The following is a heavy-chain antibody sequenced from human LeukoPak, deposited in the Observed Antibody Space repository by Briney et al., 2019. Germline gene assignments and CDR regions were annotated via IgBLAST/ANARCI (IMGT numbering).Heavy chain of an antibody. CDR1: GGSISSSSYY. V-gene: IGHV4-39*07. D-gene: IGHD2-2*01. J-gene: IGHJ5*02. CDR2: IYYSGST. CDR3: ARVRRRYQLTPYNWFDP. Sequence: PSETLSLTCTVSGGSISSSSYYWGWIRQPPGKGLEWIGSIYYSGSTYYNPSLKSRVTISVDTSKNQFSRKLSSVTAADTAVYYCARVRRRYQLTPYNWFDPWGQGTLVTVSS.